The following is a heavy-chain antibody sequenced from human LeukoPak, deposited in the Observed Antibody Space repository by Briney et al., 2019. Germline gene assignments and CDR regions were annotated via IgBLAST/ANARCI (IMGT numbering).Heavy chain of an antibody. CDR2: IIPILGIA. Sequence: GSSVKVSCKASGGTFSSYAISWVRQAPGQGLEWMGRIIPILGIANYAQKFQGRVTITADKSTSTAYMELSSLRSDDTAVYYCARDPGPEGYSYGLKHPWRSFDPWGQGTLVTVSS. D-gene: IGHD5-18*01. CDR1: GGTFSSYA. J-gene: IGHJ5*02. CDR3: ARDPGPEGYSYGLKHPWRSFDP. V-gene: IGHV1-69*04.